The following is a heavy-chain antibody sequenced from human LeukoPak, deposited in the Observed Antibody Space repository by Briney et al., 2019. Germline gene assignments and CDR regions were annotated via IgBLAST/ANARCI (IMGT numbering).Heavy chain of an antibody. Sequence: ASVKVSCKASGYTFTGYYMHWVRQAPGQGLEWMGWINPNSGGTNYAQKFQGRVTMTRDTSISTAYMEPSRLRSDDTAVYYCARVGSRIVGATKILDYWGQGTLVTVSS. J-gene: IGHJ4*02. CDR2: INPNSGGT. CDR1: GYTFTGYY. CDR3: ARVGSRIVGATKILDY. V-gene: IGHV1-2*02. D-gene: IGHD1-26*01.